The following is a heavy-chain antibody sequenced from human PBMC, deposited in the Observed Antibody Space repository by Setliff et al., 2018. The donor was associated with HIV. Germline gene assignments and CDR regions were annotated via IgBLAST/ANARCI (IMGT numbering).Heavy chain of an antibody. V-gene: IGHV4-39*07. D-gene: IGHD3-22*01. CDR1: GGSISTGGYY. CDR2: IYYRGGI. J-gene: IGHJ5*02. Sequence: SSETLSLTCTVSGGSISTGGYYWSWIRQPPGKPLEWLATIYYRGGIFYNPSLKSRITMSLDTSKNQFSLELTSVTAADTAVYYCARVRLLYSDSSPVWFDPWGQGTLVTVSS. CDR3: ARVRLLYSDSSPVWFDP.